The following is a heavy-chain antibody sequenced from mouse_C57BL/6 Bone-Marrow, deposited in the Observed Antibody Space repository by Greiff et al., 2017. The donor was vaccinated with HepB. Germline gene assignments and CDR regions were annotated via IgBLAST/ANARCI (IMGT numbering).Heavy chain of an antibody. CDR3: ARPMIRAWFAY. J-gene: IGHJ3*01. Sequence: EVQLVESGGGLVKPGGSLKLSCAASGFTFSDYGMHWVRQAPEKGLEWVAYISSGSSTIYYADTVKGRFTISRDKAKNTLFLQMTSLRSEDTAMYYCARPMIRAWFAYWGQGTLVTVSA. CDR2: ISSGSSTI. CDR1: GFTFSDYG. D-gene: IGHD2-4*01. V-gene: IGHV5-17*01.